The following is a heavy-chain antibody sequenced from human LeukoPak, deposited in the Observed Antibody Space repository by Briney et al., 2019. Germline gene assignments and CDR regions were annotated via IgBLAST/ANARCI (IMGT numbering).Heavy chain of an antibody. CDR2: ISYDGSNK. J-gene: IGHJ3*02. Sequence: GGSLRLSCAASGFTFSSYGMHWVRQAPGKGLEWVAVISYDGSNKYYADSVKGRFTISRDNSKNTLYLQMNSLRAEDTAVYYCARASGSWSDAFDIWGQGTMVTVSS. D-gene: IGHD6-13*01. CDR1: GFTFSSYG. V-gene: IGHV3-30*01. CDR3: ARASGSWSDAFDI.